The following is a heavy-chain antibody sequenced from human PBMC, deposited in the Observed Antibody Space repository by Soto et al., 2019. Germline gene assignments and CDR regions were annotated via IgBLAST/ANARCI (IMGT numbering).Heavy chain of an antibody. CDR1: GGSITSSY. Sequence: SETLSLTCTVSGGSITSSYWSWIRRPPGKGLEWIAYIYDTGISGYTPSTSYNPSLKSRVTMSVDTSKSQFSPKLTSVTAADTAVYYCARGEDAFFYYGLDVWGQGISVTVSS. CDR3: ARGEDAFFYYGLDV. J-gene: IGHJ6*02. V-gene: IGHV4-59*01. CDR2: IYDTGISGYTPST.